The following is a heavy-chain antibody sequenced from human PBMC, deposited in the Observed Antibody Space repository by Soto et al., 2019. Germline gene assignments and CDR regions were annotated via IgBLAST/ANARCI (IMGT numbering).Heavy chain of an antibody. J-gene: IGHJ4*02. CDR1: GGSVASRSYY. D-gene: IGHD1-26*01. CDR2: ISTSGST. Sequence: LSLTCTVSGGSVASRSYYWSWIRQPPGKGLEWIGYISTSGSTNDNPSLKSRVTISLDTSKNQFSLKLSSVTAADTAVYYCATIGIVGATSVDYWGQGALVTVSS. V-gene: IGHV4-61*01. CDR3: ATIGIVGATSVDY.